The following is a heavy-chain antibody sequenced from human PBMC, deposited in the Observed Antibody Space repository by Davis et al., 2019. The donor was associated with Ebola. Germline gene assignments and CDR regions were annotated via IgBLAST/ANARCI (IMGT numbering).Heavy chain of an antibody. CDR2: IYPGDSDT. CDR3: ARTVATYGSGSYYYYYYGMDV. J-gene: IGHJ6*02. D-gene: IGHD3-10*01. CDR1: GYSFTNYW. Sequence: GESLKISCKGSGYSFTNYWLGRVRQMPGKGLEWMGIIYPGDSDTRYSPSFQGQVTISADKSISTAYLQWSSLKASDTAMYYCARTVATYGSGSYYYYYYGMDVWGQGTTVTVSS. V-gene: IGHV5-51*01.